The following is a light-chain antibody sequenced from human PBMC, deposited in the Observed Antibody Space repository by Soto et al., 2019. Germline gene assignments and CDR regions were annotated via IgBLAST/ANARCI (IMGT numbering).Light chain of an antibody. V-gene: IGKV3-20*01. Sequence: EIVLTQSPGTLSLSPGDSATLSCRASQSVSTGYLAWYQQKPGQAPRLLIYGASNRAPGTPDRFSGGGSGTDFTLAISSLEPEDFAVYYCQQYDISPPWTFGQGTKVE. CDR3: QQYDISPPWT. J-gene: IGKJ1*01. CDR1: QSVSTGY. CDR2: GAS.